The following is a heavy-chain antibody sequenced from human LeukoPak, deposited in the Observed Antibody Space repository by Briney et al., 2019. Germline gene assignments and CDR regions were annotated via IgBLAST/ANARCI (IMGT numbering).Heavy chain of an antibody. CDR3: ARDLGYSSSSGNFDY. Sequence: PSETLSLTCTVSHGSISSFYWSWIRQPPGKGLEWIGYISYSGSTKYNPSLKSRVTISVDTSKNQFTLKLSSITAADMAVYYCARDLGYSSSSGNFDYWGKGTLVTVSS. V-gene: IGHV4-59*01. J-gene: IGHJ4*02. D-gene: IGHD6-6*01. CDR1: HGSISSFY. CDR2: ISYSGST.